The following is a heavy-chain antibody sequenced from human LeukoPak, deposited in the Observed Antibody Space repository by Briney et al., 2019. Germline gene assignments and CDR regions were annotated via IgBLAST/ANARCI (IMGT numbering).Heavy chain of an antibody. Sequence: PSETLSLTCTVSGGSVSSYYWSWIRQPPGKGLEWIGYIYPSGSADSNPSLKSRVTTSLETSSNRFSLKLSSVTAADTAVYYCARTHDRDMGYHFDLWGQGTLATVSS. CDR3: ARTHDRDMGYHFDL. CDR2: IYPSGSA. J-gene: IGHJ4*02. D-gene: IGHD5-18*01. CDR1: GGSVSSYY. V-gene: IGHV4-4*09.